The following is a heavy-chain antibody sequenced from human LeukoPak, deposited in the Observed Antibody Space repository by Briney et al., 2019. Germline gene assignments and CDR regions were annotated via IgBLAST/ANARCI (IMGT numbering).Heavy chain of an antibody. J-gene: IGHJ6*03. Sequence: PGRSLRLSCAASGFTFSSYAMHWVRQAPGKGLEWVAVISYDGSNKYYADSVKGRFTISRDNSKNTLYLQMNSLRAEDTAVYYCARRGPDSIAVAGILYYYYYYVDVWGKGTTVTVSS. V-gene: IGHV3-30*01. CDR2: ISYDGSNK. CDR3: ARRGPDSIAVAGILYYYYYYVDV. D-gene: IGHD6-19*01. CDR1: GFTFSSYA.